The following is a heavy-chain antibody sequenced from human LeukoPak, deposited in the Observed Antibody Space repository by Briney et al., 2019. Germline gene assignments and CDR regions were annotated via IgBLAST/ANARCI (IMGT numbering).Heavy chain of an antibody. CDR1: GGSISSSNW. CDR3: ARRVATIGGRLDY. D-gene: IGHD5-12*01. V-gene: IGHV4-4*02. Sequence: SETLSLTCAVSGGSISSSNWWSWVRQPPGKGLEWIGEIYHSGSTNYNPSLKSRVTISVDTSKNQFSLKLSSVTAADTAVYYCARRVATIGGRLDYWGQGTLVTVSS. J-gene: IGHJ4*02. CDR2: IYHSGST.